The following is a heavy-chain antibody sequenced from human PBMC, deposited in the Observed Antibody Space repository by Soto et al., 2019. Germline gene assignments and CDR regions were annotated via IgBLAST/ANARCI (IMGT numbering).Heavy chain of an antibody. V-gene: IGHV3-23*01. CDR1: WFTFLRYS. CDR2: ISGSGGST. Sequence: GGALRISCSGPWFTFLRYSMSWFRQAPGKGLEWVSAISGSGGSTYYADSVKGRFTISRDNSKNTLYLQMNSLRAEDTAVYYCAKARQYWGQGTLVTVSS. D-gene: IGHD5-12*01. CDR3: AKARQY. J-gene: IGHJ4*02.